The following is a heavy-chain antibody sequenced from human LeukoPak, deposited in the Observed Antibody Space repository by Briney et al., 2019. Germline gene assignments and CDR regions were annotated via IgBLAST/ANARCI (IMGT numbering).Heavy chain of an antibody. J-gene: IGHJ3*02. CDR1: GFTFSSYG. D-gene: IGHD4-17*01. CDR2: ISYDGSNK. Sequence: GGSLRLSCAASGFTFSSYGMHWVRQAPGKGLEWVAVISYDGSNKYYADSVKGRFTISRDNSKNTLYLQMNSLRAEDTAVYYCATGGDDYGDFDAFDIWGQGTMVTVSS. CDR3: ATGGDDYGDFDAFDI. V-gene: IGHV3-30*03.